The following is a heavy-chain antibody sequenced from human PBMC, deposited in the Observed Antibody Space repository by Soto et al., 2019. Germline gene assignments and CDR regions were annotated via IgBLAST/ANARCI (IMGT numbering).Heavy chain of an antibody. Sequence: GGSLRLSCAASGLTFSNAWINWVRQAPREGLEWVGRVKSVAHGGATDFAESVKGRFVISRDDSNNVVYLQMNSLRIEDTAVYYCATTQNTVLRFLEWLSNFDCWGQETLVTVSS. CDR2: VKSVAHGGAT. D-gene: IGHD3-3*01. V-gene: IGHV3-15*07. CDR3: ATTQNTVLRFLEWLSNFDC. J-gene: IGHJ4*02. CDR1: GLTFSNAW.